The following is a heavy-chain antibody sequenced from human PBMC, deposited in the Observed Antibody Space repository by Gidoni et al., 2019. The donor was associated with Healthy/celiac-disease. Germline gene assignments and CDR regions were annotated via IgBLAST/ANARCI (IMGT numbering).Heavy chain of an antibody. CDR2: IYHSGST. CDR3: ARVSWELLHIDY. V-gene: IGHV4-38-2*02. Sequence: QVQLQESGTGLVKPSETLSLTCTVSGYSISSGYYWGWIRQPPGKGLEWIGSIYHSGSTYYNPSLKSRVTISVDTSKNQFSLKLSSVTAADTAVYYCARVSWELLHIDYWGQGTLVTVSS. CDR1: GYSISSGYY. J-gene: IGHJ4*02. D-gene: IGHD1-26*01.